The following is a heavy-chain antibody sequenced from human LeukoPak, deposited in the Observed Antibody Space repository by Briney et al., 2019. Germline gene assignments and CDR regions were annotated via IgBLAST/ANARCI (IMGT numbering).Heavy chain of an antibody. CDR2: ISGSGDYI. J-gene: IGHJ4*02. CDR1: GFTFTNYY. D-gene: IGHD6-13*01. Sequence: PGGSLRLSCAASGFTFTNYYMNWVRQAPGKGLEWVSSISGSGDYIFSADSMRGRFTISRDNAKNLLSLQMNSLRAEDTAVYYCARVYGSSWNNDYFDYWGQGTLVTVSS. CDR3: ARVYGSSWNNDYFDY. V-gene: IGHV3-21*01.